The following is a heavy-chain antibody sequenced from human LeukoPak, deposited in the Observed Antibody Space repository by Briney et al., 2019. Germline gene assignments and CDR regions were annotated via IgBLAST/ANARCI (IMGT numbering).Heavy chain of an antibody. Sequence: GESLKISCKGSGYSFTSYWIGWVRQMPGKGLEWMGIIYPGDSDTGYSPSFQGQVTISADKSISTAYLQWSSLKASDTAMYYCARGRASSSWSDAFDIWGQGTMVTVSS. CDR2: IYPGDSDT. J-gene: IGHJ3*02. CDR3: ARGRASSSWSDAFDI. D-gene: IGHD6-13*01. V-gene: IGHV5-51*01. CDR1: GYSFTSYW.